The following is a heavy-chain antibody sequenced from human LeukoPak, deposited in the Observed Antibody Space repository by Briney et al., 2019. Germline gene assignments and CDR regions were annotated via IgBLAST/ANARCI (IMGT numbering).Heavy chain of an antibody. CDR3: ARGDMTTVTTVISCAFDI. V-gene: IGHV4-30-4*07. Sequence: SETLSLTCAVSGGSISSGGYSWSWIRQPPGKGLEWIGYIYYSGSTYYNPSLKSRVTVSVDTSKNQFSLKLSSVTAADTAVYYCARGDMTTVTTVISCAFDIWGQGTMVTVSS. CDR2: IYYSGST. J-gene: IGHJ3*02. D-gene: IGHD4-17*01. CDR1: GGSISSGGYS.